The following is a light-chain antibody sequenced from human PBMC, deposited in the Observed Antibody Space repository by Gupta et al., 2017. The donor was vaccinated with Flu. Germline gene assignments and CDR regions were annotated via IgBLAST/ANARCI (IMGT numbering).Light chain of an antibody. CDR2: KAS. V-gene: IGKV1-5*03. Sequence: DIQMTQSPSTLSASVGDRVNITCRASQSISNWLAWYQQKPGKAPKILIYKASNLESGVPSRFSGGGSGTEFTLTISSLQPDDFATYYCQQDSNYPWTFGQGSKVEIK. J-gene: IGKJ1*01. CDR1: QSISNW. CDR3: QQDSNYPWT.